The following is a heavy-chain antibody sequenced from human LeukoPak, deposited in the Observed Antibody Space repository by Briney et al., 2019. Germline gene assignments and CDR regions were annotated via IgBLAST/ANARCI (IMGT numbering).Heavy chain of an antibody. V-gene: IGHV3-23*01. CDR3: ARISAYSYDYRGTDYYYYMDV. CDR2: ISGSGGST. Sequence: PGGSLRLSCAASGFTFSSYAMSWVRQAPGKGLEWVSAISGSGGSTYYADSVKGRFTISRDNSKNTLYLQMNSLRAEDTAVYYCARISAYSYDYRGTDYYYYMDVWGKGTTVTISS. CDR1: GFTFSSYA. D-gene: IGHD5-18*01. J-gene: IGHJ6*03.